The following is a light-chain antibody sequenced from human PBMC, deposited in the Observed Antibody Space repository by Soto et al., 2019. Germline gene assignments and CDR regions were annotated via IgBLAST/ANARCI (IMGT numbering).Light chain of an antibody. Sequence: QSALTQPASLSGSPGQSITISCTGTSSDVGGYSYVSWFQQHPGKAPKLVIYEVSNRPSGVSNRFSDSKYGNTASLFISGLQAEDEADYYCSSYTRSSNYVFGNGTKVTV. J-gene: IGLJ1*01. V-gene: IGLV2-14*01. CDR3: SSYTRSSNYV. CDR1: SSDVGGYSY. CDR2: EVS.